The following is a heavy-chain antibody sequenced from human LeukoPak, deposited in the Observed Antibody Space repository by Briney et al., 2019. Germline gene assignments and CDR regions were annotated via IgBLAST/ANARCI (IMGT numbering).Heavy chain of an antibody. J-gene: IGHJ4*02. CDR3: AKFLFITMIVVVTTPSDY. V-gene: IGHV3-30*02. D-gene: IGHD3-22*01. CDR1: GFTFSTYG. Sequence: GGSLRLSCAASGFTFSTYGLHWVRQAPGKGLEWVAFIRYDGSNKYYADSVKGRFTISRDNSKNTLYLQMNSLRAEDTAVYYCAKFLFITMIVVVTTPSDYWGQGTLVTVSS. CDR2: IRYDGSNK.